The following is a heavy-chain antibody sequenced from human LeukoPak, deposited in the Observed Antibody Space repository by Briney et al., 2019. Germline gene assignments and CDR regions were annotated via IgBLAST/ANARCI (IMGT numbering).Heavy chain of an antibody. CDR2: IKQDGTEK. CDR1: GFTFTTYW. D-gene: IGHD4-11*01. CDR3: AKGYNDYSNPGDYYYYMDV. V-gene: IGHV3-7*01. J-gene: IGHJ6*03. Sequence: GESLRLSCAVSGFTFTTYWLGWVRQPPGKGLEWVANIKQDGTEKYYVDSVKGRFTISRDNAKNSLYLQMNTLRAEDTAVYYCAKGYNDYSNPGDYYYYMDVWGKGTTVTVSS.